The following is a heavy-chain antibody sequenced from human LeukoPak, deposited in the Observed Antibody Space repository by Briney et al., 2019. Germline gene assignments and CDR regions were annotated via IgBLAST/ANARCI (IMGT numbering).Heavy chain of an antibody. J-gene: IGHJ4*02. CDR2: INHSGGT. CDR3: AIQRGLCELLEGLFDY. CDR1: GGSFSGYY. V-gene: IGHV4-34*01. Sequence: PSETLSLTCAVYGGSFSGYYWSWVRQPPGKGLDWIGEINHSGGTNYNPSLKSRVTISVDKSKNQFSLKLSSVTAADTAVYYCAIQRGLCELLEGLFDYWAREPWSPSPQ. D-gene: IGHD1-26*01.